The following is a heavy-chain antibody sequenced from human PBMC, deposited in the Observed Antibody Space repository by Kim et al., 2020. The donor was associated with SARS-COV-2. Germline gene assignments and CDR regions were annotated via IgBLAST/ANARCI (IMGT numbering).Heavy chain of an antibody. Sequence: SETLSLTCTVSGGSISSSSYYWGWIRQPPGKGLEWIGSIYYSGSTYYNPSLKSRVTISVDTSKNQFSLKLSSVTAADTAVYYCARPSEYSSSFSPYFDYWGQGTLVTVSS. CDR3: ARPSEYSSSFSPYFDY. CDR1: GGSISSSSYY. V-gene: IGHV4-39*01. J-gene: IGHJ4*02. D-gene: IGHD6-13*01. CDR2: IYYSGST.